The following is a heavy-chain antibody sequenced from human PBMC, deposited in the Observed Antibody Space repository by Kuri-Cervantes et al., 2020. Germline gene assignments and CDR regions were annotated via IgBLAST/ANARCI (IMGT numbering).Heavy chain of an antibody. Sequence: GSLRLSCTVSGGSVSSGSYYWSWIRQPPGKGLEWIGYIYYSGSTDYNPSLKSRVTISVDTSKNQFSLKLSSVTAADTAVYYCARLPRGVGVSWFEPVGITGIYWGQGTLVTVSS. J-gene: IGHJ4*02. CDR1: GGSVSSGSYY. D-gene: IGHD3-10*01. V-gene: IGHV4-61*01. CDR2: IYYSGST. CDR3: ARLPRGVGVSWFEPVGITGIY.